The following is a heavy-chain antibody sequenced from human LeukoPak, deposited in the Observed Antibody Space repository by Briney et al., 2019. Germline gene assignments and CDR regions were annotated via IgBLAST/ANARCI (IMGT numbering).Heavy chain of an antibody. V-gene: IGHV3-48*01. CDR3: ARDRPENSIGFDY. D-gene: IGHD6-19*01. Sequence: PGGSLRLSCAASGFTFSSYSMNWVRQAPGKGLEWVSYISSSSSTIYYADSVKGRFTISRDNAKNSLYLQMNSLRADDTAVYYCARDRPENSIGFDYWGQGGLVTVSS. J-gene: IGHJ4*02. CDR2: ISSSSSTI. CDR1: GFTFSSYS.